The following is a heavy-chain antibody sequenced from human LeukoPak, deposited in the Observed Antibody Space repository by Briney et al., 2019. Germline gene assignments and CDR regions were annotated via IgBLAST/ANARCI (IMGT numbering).Heavy chain of an antibody. Sequence: GGSLRLSCVASGFTFSSYWMHWVRQDPRKGLVWVSRINGDGRNINYADSVRGRFTISRDNAKNTLYLQMNSLRVEDTAVYYCARRAPGEVDYYYYYYMDVWGKGTTVTVSS. CDR2: INGDGRNI. CDR1: GFTFSSYW. D-gene: IGHD1-26*01. CDR3: ARRAPGEVDYYYYYYMDV. J-gene: IGHJ6*03. V-gene: IGHV3-74*01.